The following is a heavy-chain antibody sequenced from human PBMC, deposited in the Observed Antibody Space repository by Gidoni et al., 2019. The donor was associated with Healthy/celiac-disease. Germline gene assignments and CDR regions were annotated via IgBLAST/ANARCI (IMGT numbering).Heavy chain of an antibody. D-gene: IGHD3-22*01. J-gene: IGHJ4*02. Sequence: QVQLQESGPGLVQPSQTLSLTCTVSGGTIRSGGYYWSWIRQHPGKGLEWIGYIYYSGSTYYNPSLKSRVTISVDTSKNQFSLKLSSVTAADTAVYYCARAGKEYDSSGYYDYWGQGTLVTVSS. CDR1: GGTIRSGGYY. CDR3: ARAGKEYDSSGYYDY. CDR2: IYYSGST. V-gene: IGHV4-31*03.